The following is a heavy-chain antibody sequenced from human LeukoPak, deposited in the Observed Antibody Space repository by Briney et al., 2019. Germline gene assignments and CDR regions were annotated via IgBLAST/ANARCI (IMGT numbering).Heavy chain of an antibody. Sequence: SQTLSLTCTVSGGSISSGGYYWSWIRQPPGKGLEWIGYIYHSGSTYYNPSLKSRVTISVDTSKNQFSLKLSSVTAADTAVYYCARQDGALPFDYWGQGTLVTVSS. CDR2: IYHSGST. CDR3: ARQDGALPFDY. D-gene: IGHD5-24*01. J-gene: IGHJ4*02. CDR1: GGSISSGGYY. V-gene: IGHV4-30-2*01.